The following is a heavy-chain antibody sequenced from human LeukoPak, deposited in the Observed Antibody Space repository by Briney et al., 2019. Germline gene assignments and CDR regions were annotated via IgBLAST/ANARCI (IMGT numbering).Heavy chain of an antibody. J-gene: IGHJ4*02. Sequence: ASVTVSFKASGYTFTNYGISWVRQAPGQGREWMGGIIPIFGAANYAQKFQGGVTITADDSTSTALTELSSLRSEDPAVFYFARGYDILPGYGYYFDCWGQGTLVTVCS. CDR1: GYTFTNYG. CDR3: ARGYDILPGYGYYFDC. V-gene: IGHV1-69*13. D-gene: IGHD3-9*01. CDR2: IIPIFGAA.